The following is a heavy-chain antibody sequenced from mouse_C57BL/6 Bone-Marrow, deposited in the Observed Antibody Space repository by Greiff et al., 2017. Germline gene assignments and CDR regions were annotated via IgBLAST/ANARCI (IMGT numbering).Heavy chain of an antibody. CDR3: ARDSNYQAWFAY. Sequence: EVKLQESGPELVKPGASVKIPCKASGYTFTDYNMDWVQQSHGKSLEWIGDINPNNGGTIYNQKFKGKATLTVDKSSSKAYMELRSLTSEDTAVYYCARDSNYQAWFAYWGQGTLVTVSA. D-gene: IGHD2-5*01. CDR1: GYTFTDYN. J-gene: IGHJ3*01. CDR2: INPNNGGT. V-gene: IGHV1-18*01.